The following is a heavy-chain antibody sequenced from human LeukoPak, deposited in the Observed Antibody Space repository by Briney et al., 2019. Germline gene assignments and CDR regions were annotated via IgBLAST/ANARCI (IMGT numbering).Heavy chain of an antibody. CDR3: ARDVSGRWTFDN. V-gene: IGHV3-30-3*01. J-gene: IGHJ4*02. Sequence: GGSLRLSCAASGFTFTSHGMHWARQAPGKGPEWVAVISYDGSSEYYADSVKGRFTISRDNSKNTVFLQMNSLSAEDTAVYYCARDVSGRWTFDNWGQGTLVTVS. CDR2: ISYDGSSE. CDR1: GFTFTSHG. D-gene: IGHD1-26*01.